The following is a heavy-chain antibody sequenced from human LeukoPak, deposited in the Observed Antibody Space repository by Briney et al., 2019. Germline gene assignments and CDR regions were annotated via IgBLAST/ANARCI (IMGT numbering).Heavy chain of an antibody. V-gene: IGHV4-61*02. CDR2: IYTSGST. CDR3: ACSHGSPLSDP. D-gene: IGHD5-24*01. CDR1: GGSISSGSYY. Sequence: SETLSLTCTVSGGSISSGSYYWSWIRQPAGKGLEWIGRIYTSGSTNYNPSLKSRVTISVDTSKNQFSLKLSSVTAADTAVYYCACSHGSPLSDPWGQGTLVTVSS. J-gene: IGHJ5*02.